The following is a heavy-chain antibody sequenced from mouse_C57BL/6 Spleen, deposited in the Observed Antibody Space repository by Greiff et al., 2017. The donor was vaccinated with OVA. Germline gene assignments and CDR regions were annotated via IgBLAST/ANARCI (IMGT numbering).Heavy chain of an antibody. CDR3: TGGLFLYFDY. Sequence: EVKVEESGGGLVQPGGSMKLSCVASGFTFSNYWMNWVRQSPEKGLEWVAQIRLKSDNYATHYAESVKGRFTISRDDSKSSVYLQMNNLRAEDTGIYYCTGGLFLYFDYWGQGTTLTVSS. CDR1: GFTFSNYW. CDR2: IRLKSDNYAT. D-gene: IGHD3-3*01. V-gene: IGHV6-3*01. J-gene: IGHJ2*01.